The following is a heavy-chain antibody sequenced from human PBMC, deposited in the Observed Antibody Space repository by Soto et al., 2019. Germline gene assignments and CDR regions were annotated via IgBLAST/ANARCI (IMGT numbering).Heavy chain of an antibody. CDR2: TYYRSKWKK. CDR3: XXXXXSWRDAFDI. D-gene: IGHD6-13*01. Sequence: SXTLSLTCAISGDSVSSNSAAWNWIRQSHSRGLEWLGRTYYRSKWKKDNAESVKSRITITPDTSKNQFSLQLNSVTPEETAVYXXXXXXXSWRDAFDIWGQGTMVXVSS. J-gene: IGHJ3*02. CDR1: GDSVSSNSAA. V-gene: IGHV6-1*01.